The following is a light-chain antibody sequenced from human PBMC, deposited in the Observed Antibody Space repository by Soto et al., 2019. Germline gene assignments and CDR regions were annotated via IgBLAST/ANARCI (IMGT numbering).Light chain of an antibody. CDR3: AAWDDSLNGYV. CDR1: RSNIGSNT. CDR2: SNN. Sequence: QYVLTQPPSASGTPGQRVTISCSGSRSNIGSNTVNWYQQLPRTAPQLLIFSNNQRPSGVPDRFSGSKSGTSASLAISGLQSEDEADYYCAAWDDSLNGYVFGTGTKVTVL. V-gene: IGLV1-44*01. J-gene: IGLJ1*01.